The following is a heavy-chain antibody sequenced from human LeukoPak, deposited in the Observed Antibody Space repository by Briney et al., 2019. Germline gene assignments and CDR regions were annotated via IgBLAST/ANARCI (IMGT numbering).Heavy chain of an antibody. J-gene: IGHJ5*02. V-gene: IGHV6-1*01. CDR1: GDRVSSNSVT. CDR2: TYYRSTWYN. CDR3: ARRLTQYDCFDP. Sequence: SQTLSLTCAISGDRVSSNSVTWNWIRQSPSRGLEWLGRTYYRSTWYNDYAVSVRGRITVNPDTSKNQFSLHLNSVTPEDTAVYYCARRLTQYDCFDPWGQGILVTVSS. D-gene: IGHD2-2*01.